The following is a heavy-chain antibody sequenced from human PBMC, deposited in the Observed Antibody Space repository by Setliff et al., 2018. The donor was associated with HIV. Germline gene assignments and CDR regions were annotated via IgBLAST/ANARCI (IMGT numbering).Heavy chain of an antibody. Sequence: ETLSLTCAASGFTFATYAMNWVRQAPGKGLEWVSTITESGDSTYYADSVKGRFTISRDNSKNTLYLQMNSLTDADTALYYCVKVPGSGIVRYFDYWGQGTLVTVSS. J-gene: IGHJ4*02. CDR1: GFTFATYA. V-gene: IGHV3-23*01. CDR3: VKVPGSGIVRYFDY. CDR2: ITESGDST. D-gene: IGHD3-22*01.